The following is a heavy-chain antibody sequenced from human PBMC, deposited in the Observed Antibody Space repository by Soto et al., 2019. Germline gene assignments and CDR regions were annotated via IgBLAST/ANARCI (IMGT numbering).Heavy chain of an antibody. Sequence: QVQLVQSGAEVKKPGSSVKVSCEASGGTFSSYAISWVRQAPGQGLEWMGGIIPIFGIANYAQKFQGRVTITADKSTSTAYMELSSLRSEDTAVYYCARIADCSGGSCYSGHHYGMDVWGQGTTVTVSS. V-gene: IGHV1-69*17. J-gene: IGHJ6*02. D-gene: IGHD2-15*01. CDR1: GGTFSSYA. CDR2: IIPIFGIA. CDR3: ARIADCSGGSCYSGHHYGMDV.